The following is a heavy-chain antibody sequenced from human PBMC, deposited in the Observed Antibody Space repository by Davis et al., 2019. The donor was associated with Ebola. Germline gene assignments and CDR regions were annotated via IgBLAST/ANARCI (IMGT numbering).Heavy chain of an antibody. CDR2: INAGNGNT. D-gene: IGHD2-15*01. V-gene: IGHV1-3*01. Sequence: AASVKVSCKASGYTFTSYAMHWVRQAPGQRLEWMGWINAGNGNTKYSQKFQGRVTITRDTSASTAYMELSSLRSEDTAVYYCARDLVADDAFDIWGQGTMVTVSS. CDR1: GYTFTSYA. J-gene: IGHJ3*02. CDR3: ARDLVADDAFDI.